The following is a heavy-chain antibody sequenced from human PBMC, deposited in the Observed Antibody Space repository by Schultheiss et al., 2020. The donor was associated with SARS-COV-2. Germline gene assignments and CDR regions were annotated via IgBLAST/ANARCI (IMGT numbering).Heavy chain of an antibody. D-gene: IGHD3-22*01. V-gene: IGHV1-18*01. CDR1: GYTFTSYG. Sequence: ASVKVSCKASGYTFTSYGISWVRQAPGQGLEWMGWISAYNGNTNYAQKLQGRVTMTTDTSTSTAYMELRSLRSDDTAVYYCARDKDYYDSYRNVYWFDPWGQGTLVTVSS. CDR2: ISAYNGNT. CDR3: ARDKDYYDSYRNVYWFDP. J-gene: IGHJ5*02.